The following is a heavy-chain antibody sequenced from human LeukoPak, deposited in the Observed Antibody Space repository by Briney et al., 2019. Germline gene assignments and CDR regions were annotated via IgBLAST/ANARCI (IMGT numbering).Heavy chain of an antibody. D-gene: IGHD6-19*01. Sequence: GGSLRLSCAASRFTFSSYAMHWVRQAPGKGLEYVSAISSNGGSTYYANSVKGRFTISRDNSKNTLYLQMGSLTSEDMAVYYCVRGVLARGSSGWYFDYWGQGTLVTVSS. J-gene: IGHJ4*02. CDR1: RFTFSSYA. V-gene: IGHV3-64*01. CDR3: VRGVLARGSSGWYFDY. CDR2: ISSNGGST.